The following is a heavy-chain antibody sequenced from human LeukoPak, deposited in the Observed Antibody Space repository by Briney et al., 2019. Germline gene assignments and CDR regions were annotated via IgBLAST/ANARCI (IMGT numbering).Heavy chain of an antibody. V-gene: IGHV3-30*02. CDR1: GSTFSSYG. J-gene: IGHJ5*02. CDR3: AKLAVVVPAASWFDP. CDR2: IRYDGSNK. D-gene: IGHD2-2*01. Sequence: GGSLRLSCAASGSTFSSYGMHWVRQAPGKGLEWVAFIRYDGSNKYYADSVKGRFTISRDNSKNTLYLQMNSLRAEDTAVYYCAKLAVVVPAASWFDPWGQGTLVTVSS.